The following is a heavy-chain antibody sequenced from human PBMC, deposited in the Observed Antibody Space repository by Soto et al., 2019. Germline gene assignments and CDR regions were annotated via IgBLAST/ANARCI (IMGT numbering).Heavy chain of an antibody. D-gene: IGHD3-22*01. V-gene: IGHV3-23*01. CDR3: AKDRLMLTMVVVGAFDF. Sequence: VQLLESGGGLVQPGGSLRLSCAASGFSFNNHAMTWVRQAPGKGLEWVSGISGSGSTTHYADSVKGRFTISRDNSKDTLYLQMNSLRPEDTAVYYCAKDRLMLTMVVVGAFDFWGLGTTVTVSS. J-gene: IGHJ3*01. CDR2: ISGSGSTT. CDR1: GFSFNNHA.